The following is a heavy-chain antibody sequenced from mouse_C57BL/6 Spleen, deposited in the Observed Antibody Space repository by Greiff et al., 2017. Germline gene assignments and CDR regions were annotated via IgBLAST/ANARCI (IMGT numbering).Heavy chain of an antibody. CDR1: GYAFSSYW. CDR2: IYPGDGDT. J-gene: IGHJ2*01. V-gene: IGHV1-80*01. D-gene: IGHD5-5*01. CDR3: ARISGTTFYFDY. Sequence: QVHVKQSGAELVKPGASVKISCKASGYAFSSYWMNWVKQRPGKGLEWIGQIYPGDGDTNYNGKFKGKATLTADKSSSTAYMQLSSLTSEDSAVYFCARISGTTFYFDYWGQGTTLTVSS.